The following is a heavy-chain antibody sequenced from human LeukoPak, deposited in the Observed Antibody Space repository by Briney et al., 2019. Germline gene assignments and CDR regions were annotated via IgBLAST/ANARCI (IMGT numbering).Heavy chain of an antibody. CDR1: GFTFSSYA. CDR3: AKSWLAYSGCKEGAFDI. J-gene: IGHJ3*02. D-gene: IGHD6-6*01. CDR2: ISGSGGST. V-gene: IGHV3-23*01. Sequence: GGSLRLSCAASGFTFSSYAMSWVRQAPGKGLEWVSAISGSGGSTYYADSVKGRFTISRDNSKNTLYLQMNSLRAEDTAVYYCAKSWLAYSGCKEGAFDIWGQGTMVTVSS.